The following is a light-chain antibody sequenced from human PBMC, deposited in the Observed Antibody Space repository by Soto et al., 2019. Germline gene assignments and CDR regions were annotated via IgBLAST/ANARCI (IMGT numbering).Light chain of an antibody. V-gene: IGKV3-11*01. CDR3: QPRTNWPPKFT. Sequence: EIVLTQSPATLSLSPGERATLSCRASQSVSNYLAWYQHKPGQAPRLLIYDASNRVAGVPARFRGSGSGTDFTLTVSSLEPDDFAVYYCQPRTNWPPKFTFGPGTKVDIK. CDR2: DAS. CDR1: QSVSNY. J-gene: IGKJ3*01.